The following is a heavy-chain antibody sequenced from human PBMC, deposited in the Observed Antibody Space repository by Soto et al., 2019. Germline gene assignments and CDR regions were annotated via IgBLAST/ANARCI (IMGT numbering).Heavy chain of an antibody. CDR1: GGSISSGGYS. V-gene: IGHV4-30-2*01. CDR3: AKCRGFQWLPLDGY. Sequence: SSETLSLTCAVSGGSISSGGYSWSWIRQPPGKGLECIGYIYHSGSTYYADSVKGRFTISRDNSKNTLYLQMNSLRAEDTAVYYCAKCRGFQWLPLDGYWGQGTLVTVSS. D-gene: IGHD6-19*01. CDR2: IYHSGST. J-gene: IGHJ4*02.